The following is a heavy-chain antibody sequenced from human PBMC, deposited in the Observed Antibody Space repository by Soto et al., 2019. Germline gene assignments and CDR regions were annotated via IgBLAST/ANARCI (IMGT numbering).Heavy chain of an antibody. CDR1: GGPISSSNW. V-gene: IGHV4-4*02. CDR2: IYHSGST. J-gene: IGHJ6*02. D-gene: IGHD3-9*01. CDR3: AISDILTGYQGDYYGMDV. Sequence: QVQLQESGPGLVKPSGTLSLTCAVSGGPISSSNWWSWVRQPPGKGLEWIGEIYHSGSTNYNPSLKSRVTISVDKSKNQFSLKLSSVTAADTAVYYCAISDILTGYQGDYYGMDVWGQGTTVTVSS.